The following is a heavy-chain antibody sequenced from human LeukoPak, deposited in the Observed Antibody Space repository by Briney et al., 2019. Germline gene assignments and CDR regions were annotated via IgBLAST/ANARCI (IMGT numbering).Heavy chain of an antibody. D-gene: IGHD2-2*01. CDR1: GYTFTGYY. CDR2: INPNSGGT. V-gene: IGHV1-2*02. Sequence: ASVTVSCKASGYTFTGYYMHWVRQAPGQGLEWMGWINPNSGGTNYAQKFQGRVTMTRDTSINTAYMELSRLRSDDTAVYYCARYCSSTSCYGAFDIWGQGTVVTVSS. CDR3: ARYCSSTSCYGAFDI. J-gene: IGHJ3*02.